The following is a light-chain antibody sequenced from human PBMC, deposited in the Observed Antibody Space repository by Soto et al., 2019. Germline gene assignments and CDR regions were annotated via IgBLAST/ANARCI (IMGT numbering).Light chain of an antibody. CDR2: AGS. CDR1: QSVSNY. J-gene: IGKJ1*01. CDR3: QQFRNWPWT. V-gene: IGKV3-11*01. Sequence: EIVLTQSPATLSLSPGNIATLSCRASQSVSNYLAWYQQKPGQAPRLLIHAGSTRATGIPARISGSGSGTEFTLTISSLQSEDFAVYYCQQFRNWPWTFGQGTKVDIK.